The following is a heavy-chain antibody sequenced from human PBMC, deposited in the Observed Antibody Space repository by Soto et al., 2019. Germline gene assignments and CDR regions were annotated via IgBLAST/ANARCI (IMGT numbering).Heavy chain of an antibody. V-gene: IGHV4-34*01. J-gene: IGHJ5*02. CDR3: ARGRGLNNWFAP. CDR1: GGSFSGYY. Sequence: SETLSLTFAVYGGSFSGYYWSWIRQPPGKGLEWIGEINHSGSTNYNPSLKSRVTISVDTSKNQFSLKLSSVTAADTAVYYCARGRGLNNWFAPWGQGTLVTVSS. CDR2: INHSGST. D-gene: IGHD2-15*01.